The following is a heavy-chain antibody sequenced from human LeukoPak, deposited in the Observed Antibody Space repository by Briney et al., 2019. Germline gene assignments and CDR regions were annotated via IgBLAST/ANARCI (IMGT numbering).Heavy chain of an antibody. V-gene: IGHV4-39*07. D-gene: IGHD5-24*01. CDR1: GGSISSSSYY. Sequence: SETLSLTCTVSGGSISSSSYYWGWIRQPPGKGLEWIGSIYYSGSTYYNPSLKSRVTISVDTSKDQFSLKLSSVTAADTAVYYCARDVEMATMAAFDIWGQGTMVTVSS. J-gene: IGHJ3*02. CDR3: ARDVEMATMAAFDI. CDR2: IYYSGST.